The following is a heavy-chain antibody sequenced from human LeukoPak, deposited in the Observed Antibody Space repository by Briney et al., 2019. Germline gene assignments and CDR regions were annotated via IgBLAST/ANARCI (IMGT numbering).Heavy chain of an antibody. J-gene: IGHJ4*02. CDR3: ARESPRVYYFDY. D-gene: IGHD3-3*01. V-gene: IGHV4-59*01. CDR2: IYYSGST. Sequence: SETLSLTCTVSGGSISSYYWSWIRQPPGKGLEWIGYIYYSGSTNYNPSLKSRVTISVDTSMNQFSLKLSSVTAADTAVYYCARESPRVYYFDYWGQGTLVTVSS. CDR1: GGSISSYY.